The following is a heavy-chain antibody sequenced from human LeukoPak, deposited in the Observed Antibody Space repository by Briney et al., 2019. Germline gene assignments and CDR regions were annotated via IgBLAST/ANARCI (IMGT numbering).Heavy chain of an antibody. J-gene: IGHJ4*02. CDR3: ARDSSGRSPDFDY. CDR2: INTDGSST. CDR1: GFTFSSYW. V-gene: IGHV3-74*01. D-gene: IGHD6-19*01. Sequence: GGSLRLSCAASGFTFSSYWMHWVRQAPGKGLVWVSRINTDGSSTSYADSVKGRFTISRDNAKNTLYLQMNSLRAEDTAVYYCARDSSGRSPDFDYWGQGTLVTVSS.